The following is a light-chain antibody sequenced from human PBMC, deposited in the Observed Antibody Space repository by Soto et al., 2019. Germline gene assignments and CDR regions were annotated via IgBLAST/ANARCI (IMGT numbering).Light chain of an antibody. V-gene: IGKV1-5*03. CDR2: RAS. Sequence: DLRMTQSPSTLSASVGDTVAITCRASQTVINWLAWYQQKPGKAPRLLIYRASKLQSGVPSRFSGSGSGTEFTLTISSLQPDDSATYYCQQYNSYLYTFGQGTKLEI. CDR1: QTVINW. J-gene: IGKJ2*01. CDR3: QQYNSYLYT.